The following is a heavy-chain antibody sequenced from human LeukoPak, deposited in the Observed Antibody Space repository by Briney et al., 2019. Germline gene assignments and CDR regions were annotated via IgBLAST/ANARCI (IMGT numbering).Heavy chain of an antibody. CDR1: GFTFSSYE. J-gene: IGHJ4*02. D-gene: IGHD5-18*01. CDR2: ISSSGSTI. Sequence: PGGSLRLSCAASGFTFSSYEMNWVRQAPGKVLEWVSYISSSGSTIYYADSVKGRFTISRDNAKNSLYLQMNSLRAEDTAVYYCARADWDTAMIDYWGQGTLVTVSS. V-gene: IGHV3-48*03. CDR3: ARADWDTAMIDY.